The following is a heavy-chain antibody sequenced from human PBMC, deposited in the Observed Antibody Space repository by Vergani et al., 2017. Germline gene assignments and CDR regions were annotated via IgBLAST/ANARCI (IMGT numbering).Heavy chain of an antibody. J-gene: IGHJ4*02. CDR2: ISPYTGST. V-gene: IGHV1-18*04. D-gene: IGHD3-16*01. CDR3: ARWYYEGMPFDY. Sequence: QVQLVQSGAEVKKPGASVRVSCKASGFTFTSYHIHWVRQAPGQGLEWMGWISPYTGSTKYAEKFQDRLTMTTDTSTSTAYMELRSLRSDDTAVYYCARWYYEGMPFDYWGQGTLVTVSS. CDR1: GFTFTSYH.